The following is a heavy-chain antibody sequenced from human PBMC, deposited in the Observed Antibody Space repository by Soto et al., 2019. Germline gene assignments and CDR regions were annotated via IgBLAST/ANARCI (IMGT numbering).Heavy chain of an antibody. CDR2: INAGNGNT. V-gene: IGHV1-3*01. CDR3: AREEGLTGYLLYMDV. J-gene: IGHJ6*03. D-gene: IGHD3-9*01. CDR1: GYTFTSYA. Sequence: ASVKVSCKASGYTFTSYAMHWVRQAPGQRLEWMGWINAGNGNTKYSQKFQGRVTITRDTSASTAYMELSSLRSEDTAVYYCAREEGLTGYLLYMDVWGKGTTVTVSS.